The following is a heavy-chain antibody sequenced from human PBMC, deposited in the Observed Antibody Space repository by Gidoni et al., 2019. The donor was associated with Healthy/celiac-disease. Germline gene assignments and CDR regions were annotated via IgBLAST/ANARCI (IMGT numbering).Heavy chain of an antibody. CDR1: GFTFITYG. CDR3: AKELQSYYYYGMDV. D-gene: IGHD2-15*01. J-gene: IGHJ6*02. V-gene: IGHV3-30*18. Sequence: QVQLVESGGGVFQPGRSLRLSCAASGFTFITYGIHWVRQAPGKGLEWVAGISYDGSNKYYADSVKGRFTISRDNSKNTLYLQMNSLRPEDTAVYYCAKELQSYYYYGMDVWGQGTTVTVSS. CDR2: ISYDGSNK.